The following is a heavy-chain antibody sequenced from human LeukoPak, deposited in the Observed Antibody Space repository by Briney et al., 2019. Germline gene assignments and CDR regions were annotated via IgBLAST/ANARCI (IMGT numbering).Heavy chain of an antibody. D-gene: IGHD3-10*01. CDR1: GFIFSNYG. J-gene: IGHJ4*02. V-gene: IGHV3-23*01. CDR3: AKDAPLLWFGELDY. Sequence: GGSLRLSCAASGFIFSNYGMIWVRQAPGKGLEWVSAISGSGGSTYYADSVKGRFTISRDNSKNTLYLQMNSLRAEDTAVYYCAKDAPLLWFGELDYWGQGTLVTVSS. CDR2: ISGSGGST.